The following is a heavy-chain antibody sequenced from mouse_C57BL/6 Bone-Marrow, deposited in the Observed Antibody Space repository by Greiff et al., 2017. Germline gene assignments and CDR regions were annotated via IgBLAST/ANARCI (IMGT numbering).Heavy chain of an antibody. J-gene: IGHJ3*01. CDR2: IYPGDGDT. Sequence: QVQLQQSGPELVKPGASVKISCKASGYAFSSSWMNWVKQRPGKGLEWIGRIYPGDGDTNYNGKFKGKATLTADKSSSTAYMQLSSLTSEDSAVYFCARYRDGYCNWYAYWGQGKLVTVSA. D-gene: IGHD2-3*01. CDR1: GYAFSSSW. CDR3: ARYRDGYCNWYAY. V-gene: IGHV1-82*01.